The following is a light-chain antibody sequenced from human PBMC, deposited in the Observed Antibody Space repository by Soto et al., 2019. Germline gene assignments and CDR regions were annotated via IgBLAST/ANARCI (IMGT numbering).Light chain of an antibody. CDR3: TSYVGSSNVNWV. V-gene: IGLV2-8*01. CDR2: EVS. J-gene: IGLJ3*02. Sequence: QPVLTQPPSASGSPGQSVTISCTGTSSDVGAYNRVSWYQHHPGKAPKLMIYEVSKRPSGVPDRFSGSKSGNTASLTVSGLQAEDEADYYCTSYVGSSNVNWVFGGGTKLTVL. CDR1: SSDVGAYNR.